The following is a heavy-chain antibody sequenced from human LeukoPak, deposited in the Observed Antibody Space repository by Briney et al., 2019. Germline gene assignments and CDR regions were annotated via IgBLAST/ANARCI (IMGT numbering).Heavy chain of an antibody. CDR3: AKDASGGYSVY. Sequence: GRSLRLSCAASGFTFDDYAMHWVRQAPGKGLEWVSGISWNSGSIGYADSVKGRFTISRDNAKNSLYLQMNSLRAEDTALYYCAKDASGGYSVYWGQGTLVTVSS. CDR2: ISWNSGSI. CDR1: GFTFDDYA. D-gene: IGHD3-22*01. V-gene: IGHV3-9*01. J-gene: IGHJ4*02.